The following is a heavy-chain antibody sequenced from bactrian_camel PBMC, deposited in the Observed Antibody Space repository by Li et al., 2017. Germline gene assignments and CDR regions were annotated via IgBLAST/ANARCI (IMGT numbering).Heavy chain of an antibody. CDR1: KYAYDEYC. CDR3: AADRCGRRWTFCGGGFCDY. D-gene: IGHD2*01. V-gene: IGHV3S55*01. Sequence: HVQLVESGGGSVTAGGSLRLSCVTSKYAYDEYCLGWFRQAEGKARERVASIDNDGNTNYTVSAKGRFTISKDNDKLTLFLQLNNLKPEDTATYYCAADRCGRRWTFCGGGFCDYWGQGTQVTVS. CDR2: IDNDGNT. J-gene: IGHJ4*01.